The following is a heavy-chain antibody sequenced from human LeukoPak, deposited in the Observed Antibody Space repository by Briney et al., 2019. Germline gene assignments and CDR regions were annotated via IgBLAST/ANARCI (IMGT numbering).Heavy chain of an antibody. CDR2: INPNSGGT. Sequence: ASVKVSCKASGYTFTGYYMHWVRQAPGQGLEWMGWINPNSGGTNYAQKFQGRVTMTRDTSISTAYMELSRLRSDDTAVYYCARLILYYYGSGSYYCFDYWGQGTLVTVSS. V-gene: IGHV1-2*02. CDR3: ARLILYYYGSGSYYCFDY. D-gene: IGHD3-10*01. CDR1: GYTFTGYY. J-gene: IGHJ4*02.